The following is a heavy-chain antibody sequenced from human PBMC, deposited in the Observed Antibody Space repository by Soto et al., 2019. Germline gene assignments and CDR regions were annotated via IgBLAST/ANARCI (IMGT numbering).Heavy chain of an antibody. CDR3: ARDNGNGGFDY. CDR2: IYYSGST. J-gene: IGHJ4*02. V-gene: IGHV4-61*08. CDR1: GGSISSGGYS. Sequence: SETLSLTCAVSGGSISSGGYSWSWIRQPPGKGLEWIGYIYYSGSTNYNPSLKSRVTISVDTSKNQFSLKLSSVTAADTAVYYCARDNGNGGFDYWGQGTLVTISS. D-gene: IGHD2-8*01.